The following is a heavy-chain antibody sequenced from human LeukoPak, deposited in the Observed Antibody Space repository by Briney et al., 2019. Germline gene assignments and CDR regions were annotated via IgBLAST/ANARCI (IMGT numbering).Heavy chain of an antibody. V-gene: IGHV1-69*13. D-gene: IGHD4/OR15-4a*01. CDR2: IIPIFGTA. Sequence: SVKVSCKASGYTFTSYGISWVRQAPGQGLEWMGGIIPIFGTANYAQKFQGRVTITADESTSTAYMELSSLRSEDTAVYYCAADLDVTMVAYYYYYMDVWGKGTTVTVSS. CDR3: AADLDVTMVAYYYYYMDV. CDR1: GYTFTSYG. J-gene: IGHJ6*03.